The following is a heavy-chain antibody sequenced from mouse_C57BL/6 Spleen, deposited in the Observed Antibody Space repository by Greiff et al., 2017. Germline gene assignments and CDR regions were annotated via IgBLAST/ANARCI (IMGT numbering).Heavy chain of an antibody. J-gene: IGHJ4*01. CDR1: GYTFTSYT. Sequence: VQLQQSGAELARPGASVKMSCKASGYTFTSYTMHWVKQRPGQGLEWIGYINPSSGYTKYNQKFKDKATLTEDKSASTAYMQLSSLTYEDSAVYYCARVGESHAMDYWGQGTSVTVSS. CDR3: ARVGESHAMDY. V-gene: IGHV1-4*01. D-gene: IGHD6-2*01. CDR2: INPSSGYT.